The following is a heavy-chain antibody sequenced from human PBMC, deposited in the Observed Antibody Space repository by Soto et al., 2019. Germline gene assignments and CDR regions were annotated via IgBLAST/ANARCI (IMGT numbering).Heavy chain of an antibody. D-gene: IGHD3-22*01. V-gene: IGHV4-31*03. CDR3: ARAYYYDSSGEYDAFDI. CDR1: GGSISSGGYY. CDR2: IYYSGST. J-gene: IGHJ3*02. Sequence: SESLSLTCTVSGGSISSGGYYWSWIRQHPGKGLEWIGYIYYSGSTYYNPSLKSRVTISVDTSKNQFSLKLSSVTAADTAVYYCARAYYYDSSGEYDAFDIWGQGTMVTVSS.